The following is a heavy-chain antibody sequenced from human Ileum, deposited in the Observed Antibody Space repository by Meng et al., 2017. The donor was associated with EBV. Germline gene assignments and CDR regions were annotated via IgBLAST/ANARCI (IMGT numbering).Heavy chain of an antibody. CDR2: IHPSGIT. CDR1: GWSFSDHY. CDR3: TRGLDYAKQGY. V-gene: IGHV4-34*01. J-gene: IGHJ4*02. D-gene: IGHD4-17*01. Sequence: QLTGWGADVFMPAETRSLACGVYGWSFSDHYWSWTRQSPGKGLEWIGEIHPSGITNYNPSLNSRVTISVDTSKNQFSLKLTSVTAADTAMYYCTRGLDYAKQGYWGQGTLVTVSS.